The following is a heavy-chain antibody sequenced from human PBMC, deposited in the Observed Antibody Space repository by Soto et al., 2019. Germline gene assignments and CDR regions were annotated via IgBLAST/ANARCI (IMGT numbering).Heavy chain of an antibody. Sequence: QVQLQQWGAGLLKPSETLSLTCAVYGGSFSGYYWSWIRQPPGKGLEWIGEINHSGSTNYNPSLKSRVTISVDTSKKQFSRKLRSVTAAYTAVYYCARGSGSIAAAAIVYYYYYRDVWGKGTTVTVSS. CDR1: GGSFSGYY. CDR2: INHSGST. D-gene: IGHD6-13*01. V-gene: IGHV4-34*01. J-gene: IGHJ6*03. CDR3: ARGSGSIAAAAIVYYYYYRDV.